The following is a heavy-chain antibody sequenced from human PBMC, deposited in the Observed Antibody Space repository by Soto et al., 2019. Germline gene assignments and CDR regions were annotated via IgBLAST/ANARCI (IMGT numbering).Heavy chain of an antibody. CDR3: ARDGSDYYGSGSLDY. CDR1: GFTFSSYA. D-gene: IGHD3-10*01. J-gene: IGHJ4*02. V-gene: IGHV3-23*01. CDR2: ISGSGGST. Sequence: GSLRLSCAASGFTFSSYAMSWVRQAPGKGLEWVSAISGSGGSTYYADSVKGRFTISRDNSKNTLYLQMNSLRAEDTAVYYCARDGSDYYGSGSLDYWGQGTLVTVSS.